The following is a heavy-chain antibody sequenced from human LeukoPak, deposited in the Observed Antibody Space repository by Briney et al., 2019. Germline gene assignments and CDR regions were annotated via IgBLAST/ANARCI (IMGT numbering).Heavy chain of an antibody. J-gene: IGHJ4*02. CDR2: ISYDGSNK. D-gene: IGHD5-18*01. V-gene: IGHV3-30*18. CDR3: AKDIQGAN. CDR1: GFTFSSYG. Sequence: PGGSLRLSCAASGFTFSSYGMHWVRQAPGKGLGWVAVISYDGSNKYYADSVKGRFTISRDNSKNTVYLQMNSLRAEDTALYYCAKDIQGANWGQGTLVTVSS.